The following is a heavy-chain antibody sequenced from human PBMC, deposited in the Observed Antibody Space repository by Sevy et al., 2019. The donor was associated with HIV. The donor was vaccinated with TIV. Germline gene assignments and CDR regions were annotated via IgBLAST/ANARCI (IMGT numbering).Heavy chain of an antibody. CDR2: ISGSGGST. CDR1: GFTFRSYA. J-gene: IGHJ2*01. V-gene: IGHV3-23*01. Sequence: GGSLRLSCAASGFTFRSYAMSWVRQAPGKGLEWVAGISGSGGSTKFADSVKGRFTISRDNSKNTLYLQMNGLRAEDTAVYYCAKEYYYFDLWGRGTLVTVSS. CDR3: AKEYYYFDL. D-gene: IGHD1-26*01.